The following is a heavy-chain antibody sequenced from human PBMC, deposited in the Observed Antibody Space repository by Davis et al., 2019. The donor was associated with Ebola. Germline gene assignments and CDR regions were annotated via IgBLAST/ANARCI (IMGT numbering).Heavy chain of an antibody. V-gene: IGHV3-53*04. CDR2: IYSGGST. J-gene: IGHJ4*02. CDR3: AQGWSRYYFDY. Sequence: GESLKISCAASGFTVSSNYMSWVRQAPGKGLEWVSVIYSGGSTYYADSVKGRFTISRHNSKNTLYLQMNSLRAEDTAVYYCAQGWSRYYFDYWGQGTLVTVSS. CDR1: GFTVSSNY. D-gene: IGHD2-15*01.